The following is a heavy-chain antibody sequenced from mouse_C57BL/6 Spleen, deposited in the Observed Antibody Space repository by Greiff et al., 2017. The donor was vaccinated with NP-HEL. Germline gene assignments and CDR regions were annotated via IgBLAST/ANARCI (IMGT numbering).Heavy chain of an antibody. V-gene: IGHV6-3*01. Sequence: EVKLLESGGGLVQPGGSMKLSCVASGFTFSNYWMNWVRQSPEKGLEWVAQIRLKSDNYATHYAESVKGRFTISRDDSKSSVYLQMNNLRAEDTGIYYCTGVSLDGYYEDIYYAMDYWGQGTSVTVSS. J-gene: IGHJ4*01. D-gene: IGHD2-3*01. CDR1: GFTFSNYW. CDR3: TGVSLDGYYEDIYYAMDY. CDR2: IRLKSDNYAT.